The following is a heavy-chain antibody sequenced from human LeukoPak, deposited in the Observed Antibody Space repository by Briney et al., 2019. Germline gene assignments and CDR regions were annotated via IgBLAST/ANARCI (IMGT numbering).Heavy chain of an antibody. V-gene: IGHV3-30*04. CDR3: AREDYGDSPPHFDY. J-gene: IGHJ4*02. CDR2: ISYDGSNK. Sequence: GRSLRLSCAASGFTFSSYAMRWVRQAPGKGLEWVAVISYDGSNKYYADSVKGRFTISRDNSKNTLYLQMNSLRAEDTAVYYCAREDYGDSPPHFDYWGQGTLVTVSS. D-gene: IGHD4-17*01. CDR1: GFTFSSYA.